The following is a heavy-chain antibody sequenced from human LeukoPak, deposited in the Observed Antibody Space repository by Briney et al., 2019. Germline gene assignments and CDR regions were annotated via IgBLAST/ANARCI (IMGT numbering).Heavy chain of an antibody. Sequence: ETLSLTCAVYGGSPSGYEWGWIRPPPGGGLGWVGEINHSGRKNYRASLMRPATTSVDTHKNQFSLKLGSATAADTAVYYCARGRRGAAAGNYYYYDMDVGARETSVSV. CDR1: GGSPSGYE. CDR3: ARGRRGAAAGNYYYYDMDV. D-gene: IGHD6-13*01. CDR2: INHSGRK. J-gene: IGHJ6*02. V-gene: IGHV4-34*01.